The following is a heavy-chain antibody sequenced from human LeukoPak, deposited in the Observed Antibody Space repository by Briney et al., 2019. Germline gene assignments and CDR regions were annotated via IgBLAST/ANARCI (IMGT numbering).Heavy chain of an antibody. Sequence: ASVKVSCKASGYTFTGYYMHWVRQAPGQGLEWMGWINPNSGGTNYAQKFQGWVTMTRDTSISTAYMELSRLRSDDTAVYYSAGAEEHYYYYGMDVWGQGTTVTVSS. J-gene: IGHJ6*02. CDR1: GYTFTGYY. D-gene: IGHD1-26*01. CDR2: INPNSGGT. CDR3: AGAEEHYYYYGMDV. V-gene: IGHV1-2*04.